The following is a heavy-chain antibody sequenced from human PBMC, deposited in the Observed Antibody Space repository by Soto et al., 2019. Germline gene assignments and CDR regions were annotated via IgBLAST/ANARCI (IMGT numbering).Heavy chain of an antibody. CDR1: GLSINSGGSA. CDR2: IYYTVST. J-gene: IGHJ5*02. CDR3: ARDGPYGSGSYRTFDP. D-gene: IGHD3-10*01. Sequence: SETLSLTSTVSGLSINSGGSAWSWIRQHPGKGLEWIVYIYYTVSTLYNPSLKSRFTISFYTSKNQFSLRLSSVTAADTAVYHCARDGPYGSGSYRTFDPWGQGTLVTVSS. V-gene: IGHV4-31*03.